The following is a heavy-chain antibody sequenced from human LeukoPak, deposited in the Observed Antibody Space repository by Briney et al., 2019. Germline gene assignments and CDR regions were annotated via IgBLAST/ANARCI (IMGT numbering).Heavy chain of an antibody. D-gene: IGHD3-3*01. V-gene: IGHV4-4*07. J-gene: IGHJ4*02. Sequence: SETLSLTCTVSRGSISSYYWSWIRQPAGKGLEWIGRIYTSGSTNYNPSLKSRVTMSVDTSKNQFSLKLSSVTAADTAVYYCAREAGNYDFWSGYYTLYYFDYWGQGTLVTVSS. CDR3: AREAGNYDFWSGYYTLYYFDY. CDR2: IYTSGST. CDR1: RGSISSYY.